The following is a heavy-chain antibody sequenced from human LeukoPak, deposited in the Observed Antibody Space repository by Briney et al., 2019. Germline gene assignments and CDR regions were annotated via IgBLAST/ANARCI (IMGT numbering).Heavy chain of an antibody. J-gene: IGHJ4*02. Sequence: SETLSLSCAVSGYSISSGYYWGWIRQPPGKGLEWIGSIYHSGSTYYNPSLKSRVTISVDTSKNQFSLKLSSVTAADTAVYYCARQGVVSTTFDYWGQGTLVTVSS. V-gene: IGHV4-38-2*01. CDR1: GYSISSGYY. CDR3: ARQGVVSTTFDY. CDR2: IYHSGST. D-gene: IGHD3-3*01.